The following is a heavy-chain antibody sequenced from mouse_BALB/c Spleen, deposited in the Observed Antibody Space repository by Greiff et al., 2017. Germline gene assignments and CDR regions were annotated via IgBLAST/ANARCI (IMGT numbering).Heavy chain of an antibody. CDR2: IYPGNSDT. Sequence: EVQLQQSGTVLARPGASVKMSCKASGYSFTSYWMHWVKQRPGQGLEWIGAIYPGNSDTSYNQKFKGQGKLTADTSASAAYMVLSRLTYEDSAVYYCTGVLITTVGAMDYWGQGTTVTVSS. D-gene: IGHD1-1*01. V-gene: IGHV1-5*01. CDR3: TGVLITTVGAMDY. J-gene: IGHJ4*01. CDR1: GYSFTSYW.